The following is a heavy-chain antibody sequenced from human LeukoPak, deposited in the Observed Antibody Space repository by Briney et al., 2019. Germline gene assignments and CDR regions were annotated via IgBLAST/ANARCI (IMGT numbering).Heavy chain of an antibody. Sequence: GESLNISCKGSGYSFTSYWIGWLRQMPGKGLEWMGIIYSGESDTRYSPSFQGQVTISADKSISTAYLQWSSLKASDTAMYYCARQAITMVRGVMGYMDVWGKGTTVTVSS. D-gene: IGHD3-10*01. CDR1: GYSFTSYW. V-gene: IGHV5-51*01. J-gene: IGHJ6*03. CDR3: ARQAITMVRGVMGYMDV. CDR2: IYSGESDT.